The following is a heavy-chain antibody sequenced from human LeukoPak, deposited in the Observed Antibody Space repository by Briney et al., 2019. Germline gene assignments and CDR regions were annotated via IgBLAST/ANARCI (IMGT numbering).Heavy chain of an antibody. CDR3: AKGGRGWYASIDY. J-gene: IGHJ4*02. CDR1: GFTFSNYA. Sequence: PGGSLRLSCTASGFTFSNYAMSWVRQAPGQGLEWVSTISGSDGSTYYADPVKGRFTISRDNSKNTLYLQMNSLRVDDTALYYCAKGGRGWYASIDYWGQGILVTVSS. V-gene: IGHV3-23*01. D-gene: IGHD6-19*01. CDR2: ISGSDGST.